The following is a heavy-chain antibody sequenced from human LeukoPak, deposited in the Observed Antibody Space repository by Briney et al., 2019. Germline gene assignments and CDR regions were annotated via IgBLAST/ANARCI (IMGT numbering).Heavy chain of an antibody. CDR1: GGTFSSYA. D-gene: IGHD5-12*01. CDR2: IIPIFGTA. CDR3: ARERDSGYDDY. J-gene: IGHJ4*02. Sequence: ASVKVSCKASGGTFSSYAISWVRQAPGQGREWMGGIIPIFGTANYAQKFQGRVTITADESTSTAYMELSSLRSEDTAVYYCARERDSGYDDYWGQGTLVTVSS. V-gene: IGHV1-69*13.